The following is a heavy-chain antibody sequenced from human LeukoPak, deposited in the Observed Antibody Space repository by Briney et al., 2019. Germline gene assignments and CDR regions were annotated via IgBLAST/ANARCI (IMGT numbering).Heavy chain of an antibody. CDR2: IKQDGSQR. CDR3: ASSSSSWADFDY. V-gene: IGHV3-7*01. Sequence: LPGGSLRLSCVASGFTFSSYWMSWVRQAPGKGLEWVANIKQDGSQRYYADSLKGRFTVSRDNAENSLYLQMNSLGAEDTAVYYCASSSSSWADFDYWGQGTLVTVSS. J-gene: IGHJ4*02. D-gene: IGHD6-6*01. CDR1: GFTFSSYW.